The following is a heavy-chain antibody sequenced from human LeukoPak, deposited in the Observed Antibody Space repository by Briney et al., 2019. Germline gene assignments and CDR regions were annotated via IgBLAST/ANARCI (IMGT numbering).Heavy chain of an antibody. CDR1: GYSFTSYW. Sequence: GESLKISCKGSGYSFTSYWIGWVRQMPGKGLEWMGIIYPGDSDTRYSPSFQGQVTISADKSISTAYLQWSSLKASDTAMYYCARRGGGGSYYTLPDTTDAFDIWGQGTMVTVSS. CDR3: ARRGGGGSYYTLPDTTDAFDI. CDR2: IYPGDSDT. J-gene: IGHJ3*02. D-gene: IGHD1-26*01. V-gene: IGHV5-51*01.